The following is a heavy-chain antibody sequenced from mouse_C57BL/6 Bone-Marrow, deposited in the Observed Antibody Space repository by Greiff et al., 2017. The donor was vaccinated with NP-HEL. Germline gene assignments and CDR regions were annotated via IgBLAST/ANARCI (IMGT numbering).Heavy chain of an antibody. D-gene: IGHD1-1*01. J-gene: IGHJ2*01. CDR3: ATSITTVVAGDY. Sequence: QVQLQQSGAELVRPGTSVKVSCKASGYAFTNYLIEWVKQRPGQGLEWIGVINPGSGGTNYNEKFKGKATLTADKSSSTAYMQLSSLTSEDSAVYCCATSITTVVAGDYWGQGTTLTVSS. CDR1: GYAFTNYL. V-gene: IGHV1-54*01. CDR2: INPGSGGT.